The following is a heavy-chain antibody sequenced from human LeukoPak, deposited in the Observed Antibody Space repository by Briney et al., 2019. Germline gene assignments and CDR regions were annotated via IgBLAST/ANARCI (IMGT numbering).Heavy chain of an antibody. CDR1: GFTFGDYA. CDR3: TRAAMYSSSWYTNYYFDY. D-gene: IGHD6-13*01. J-gene: IGHJ4*02. Sequence: GSLRLSCTASGFTFGDYAMSWVRQAPGKGLEWVGFIRSKAYGGTTEYAASVRGRFTISRDDSKSIAYLQMNSLKTEDTAVYYCTRAAMYSSSWYTNYYFDYWGQGTLVTVSS. CDR2: IRSKAYGGTT. V-gene: IGHV3-49*04.